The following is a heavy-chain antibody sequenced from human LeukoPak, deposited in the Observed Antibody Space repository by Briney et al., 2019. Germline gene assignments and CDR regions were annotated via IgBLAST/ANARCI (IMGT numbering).Heavy chain of an antibody. V-gene: IGHV4-59*08. Sequence: SETLSLTCTVSGGSISSYYWSWIRQPPGKGLEWIGFIYYSGSTNYNPSLKSRVTISVDTSKNQFSLKLSSVTAADTAVYYCARRSGSTSRFDPWGQGTLVTVSS. J-gene: IGHJ5*02. CDR3: ARRSGSTSRFDP. CDR1: GGSISSYY. D-gene: IGHD2-2*01. CDR2: IYYSGST.